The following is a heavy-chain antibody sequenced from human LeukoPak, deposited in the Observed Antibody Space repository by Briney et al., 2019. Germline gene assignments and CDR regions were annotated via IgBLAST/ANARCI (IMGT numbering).Heavy chain of an antibody. J-gene: IGHJ4*02. D-gene: IGHD2-2*01. CDR3: ARISIVVVPGYFDY. Sequence: SETLSLTCTVSGGSISSSSYQWGWIRQPPGKGLEWIGTISYSGSTYYNPSLKSRVTVSVDTSKNQFSLELSSVTAADTAVYYCARISIVVVPGYFDYWGRGTLVTVSS. CDR2: ISYSGST. CDR1: GGSISSSSYQ. V-gene: IGHV4-39*01.